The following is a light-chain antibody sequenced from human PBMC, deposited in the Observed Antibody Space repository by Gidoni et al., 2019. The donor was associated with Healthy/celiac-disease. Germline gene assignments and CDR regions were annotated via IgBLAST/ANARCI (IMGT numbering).Light chain of an antibody. J-gene: IGKJ4*01. Sequence: EIVMTQSHATQSVSPVERATLSCRASQSVRSNLAWYQQKPGQAPRLLIYGAATRANGIPARCIVSGSATEFTLTICSLQSEDFAVYYCQQYNNWPSLTFGGGTKVEIK. CDR3: QQYNNWPSLT. V-gene: IGKV3-15*01. CDR2: GAA. CDR1: QSVRSN.